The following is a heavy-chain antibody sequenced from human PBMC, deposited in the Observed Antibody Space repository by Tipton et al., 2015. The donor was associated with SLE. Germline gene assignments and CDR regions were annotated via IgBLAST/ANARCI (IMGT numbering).Heavy chain of an antibody. J-gene: IGHJ4*02. CDR1: GDSITNDAYY. CDR3: ARAIGANYFNF. Sequence: TLSLTCTVSGDSITNDAYYWTWIRQPAGKGLEWIGQIYSTGAINYNPSLKSRVTLSIDTSKNQFSLKLSSVTAADTAVYYCARAIGANYFNFWGQGTLVTVSS. D-gene: IGHD3-16*01. CDR2: IYSTGAI. V-gene: IGHV4-61*09.